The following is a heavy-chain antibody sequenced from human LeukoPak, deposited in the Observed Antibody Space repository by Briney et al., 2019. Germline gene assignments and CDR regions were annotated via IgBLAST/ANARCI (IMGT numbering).Heavy chain of an antibody. D-gene: IGHD3-10*01. CDR1: GGSISSYY. J-gene: IGHJ6*03. CDR3: ARSTSGIPAAGYYMDV. V-gene: IGHV4-59*12. CDR2: IYYSGST. Sequence: SETLSLTCTVSGGSISSYYWSWIRQPPGKGREWIGYIYYSGSTNYNPSLKSRVTISVDTSKNQFSLKLNSVTPEDTAVYYCARSTSGIPAAGYYMDVWGKGTTVTVSS.